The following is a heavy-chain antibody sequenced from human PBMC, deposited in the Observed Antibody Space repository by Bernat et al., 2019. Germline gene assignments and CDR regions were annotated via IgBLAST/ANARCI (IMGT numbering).Heavy chain of an antibody. V-gene: IGHV3-11*05. Sequence: QVQLVESGGGLVKPGGSLRLSCAASGFTFSDYYMSWIRQAPGKGLEWVSYISSSSSYTNYADSVKGRFTISRDNAKNSLYLQMNSLRAEDTAVYYCARARGNYDSSGYFHFDYWGQGTLVTVSS. CDR1: GFTFSDYY. J-gene: IGHJ4*02. D-gene: IGHD3-22*01. CDR3: ARARGNYDSSGYFHFDY. CDR2: ISSSSSYT.